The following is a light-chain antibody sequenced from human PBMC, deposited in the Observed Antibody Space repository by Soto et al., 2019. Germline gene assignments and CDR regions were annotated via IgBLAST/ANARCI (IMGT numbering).Light chain of an antibody. CDR1: QSVSSSY. Sequence: TQSPSTLSLSPGERATLSCRASQSVSSSYLAWYQQKPGQAPRLLIYGASSRATGIPDRFSGSGSGTDFTLTISRLEPEDFAVYYCQQYGSSTTFGQGTKVDIK. CDR2: GAS. V-gene: IGKV3-20*01. CDR3: QQYGSSTT. J-gene: IGKJ1*01.